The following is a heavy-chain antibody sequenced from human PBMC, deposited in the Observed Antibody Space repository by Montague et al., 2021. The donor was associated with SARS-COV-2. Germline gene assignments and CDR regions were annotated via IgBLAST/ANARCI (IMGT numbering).Heavy chain of an antibody. V-gene: IGHV3-48*03. J-gene: IGHJ4*02. D-gene: IGHD3-22*01. CDR1: GFTFSSYE. CDR3: ARDNYYYDTSGYPDY. Sequence: FLRLSCAASGFTFSSYEMNWLRQAPGKGLEWVSYISSSGITIYYADSVKGRFTISRDNAKNSLYLQMNSLRAEDTAVYYCARDNYYYDTSGYPDYWGQGTPVTVSS. CDR2: ISSSGITI.